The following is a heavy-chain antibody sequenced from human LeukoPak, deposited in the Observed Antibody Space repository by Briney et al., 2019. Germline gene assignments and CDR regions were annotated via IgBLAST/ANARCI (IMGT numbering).Heavy chain of an antibody. Sequence: PSETLSLTCAVDGGSFSGYYWTWIRQPPGKGLEWIGELNHGGTTNYNPSLKSRLTISLDTSKNQFSLRLSSVTAADTAVYYCARVLRYYYGSGSYVDPWGQGTLVTVSS. CDR1: GGSFSGYY. J-gene: IGHJ5*02. D-gene: IGHD3-10*01. CDR3: ARVLRYYYGSGSYVDP. CDR2: LNHGGTT. V-gene: IGHV4-34*01.